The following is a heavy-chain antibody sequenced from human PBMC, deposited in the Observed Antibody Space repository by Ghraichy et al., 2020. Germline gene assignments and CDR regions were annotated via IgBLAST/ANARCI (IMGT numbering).Heavy chain of an antibody. CDR2: INHSGST. V-gene: IGHV4-34*01. CDR3: ARGRKSSQQLVPLPFDY. Sequence: TLSLTCAVYNGPFDSYYWSWIRQPPGKGLEWIGEINHSGSTNCNPSLKSRVTISVDRLKNQFSLRLSSVTAADTAVYYCARGRKSSQQLVPLPFDYWGQGTRVTVSS. D-gene: IGHD6-13*01. J-gene: IGHJ4*02. CDR1: NGPFDSYY.